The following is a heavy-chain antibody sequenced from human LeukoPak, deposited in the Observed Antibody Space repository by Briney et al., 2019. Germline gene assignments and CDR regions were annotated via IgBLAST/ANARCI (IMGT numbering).Heavy chain of an antibody. V-gene: IGHV4-34*01. Sequence: SETLSLTCAVYGGSFSGYYWSWIRQPPGKGLEWIGGINHSGSTNYNPSLKSRVTISVDTSKNQFSLKLSSVTAADTAVYYCARGGYSYGYYAHYYGMDVWGQGTTVTVSS. CDR3: ARGGYSYGYYAHYYGMDV. J-gene: IGHJ6*02. CDR2: INHSGST. D-gene: IGHD5-18*01. CDR1: GGSFSGYY.